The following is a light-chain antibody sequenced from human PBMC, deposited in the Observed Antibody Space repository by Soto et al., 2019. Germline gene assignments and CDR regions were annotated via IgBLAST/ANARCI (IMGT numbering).Light chain of an antibody. V-gene: IGKV1-5*01. CDR2: AGS. Sequence: DIQMTQSPSTVSASVGDRITITCRASQSINTWLAWYRQRPGEAPQLLIYAGSTLAMWVPSRFSGSGSGTDFTLSISRLQPDDFATFYCQQYQTYSRTFGQGTKVEVK. CDR1: QSINTW. CDR3: QQYQTYSRT. J-gene: IGKJ1*01.